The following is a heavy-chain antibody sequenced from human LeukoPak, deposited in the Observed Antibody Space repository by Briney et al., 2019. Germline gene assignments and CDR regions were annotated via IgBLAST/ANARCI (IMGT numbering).Heavy chain of an antibody. CDR1: GFTFSSYA. Sequence: PGGSLRLSCAASGFTFSSYAMSWVRHAPGKGLEWVSPITGSGGATTYADSVRGRFTISRDNSKNTLFLQVDSLRAEDTAIHYCAIGERAMLRGFVLNWGRGTLVTVSS. J-gene: IGHJ4*02. V-gene: IGHV3-23*01. CDR2: ITGSGGAT. D-gene: IGHD3-10*01. CDR3: AIGERAMLRGFVLN.